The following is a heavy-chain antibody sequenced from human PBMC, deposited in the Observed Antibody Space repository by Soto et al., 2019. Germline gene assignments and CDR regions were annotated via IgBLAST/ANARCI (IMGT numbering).Heavy chain of an antibody. CDR1: GFTFSSYA. CDR2: ISGSGGST. Sequence: PGGSLRLSCAASGFTFSSYAMSWVRQAPGKGLEWVSAISGSGGSTYYADSVKGRFTISRDNSKNTLYLQMNSLRAEDTAVYYCAKRYEYQLLSLTPLFDYWGQGTLVTVSS. J-gene: IGHJ4*02. V-gene: IGHV3-23*01. D-gene: IGHD2-2*01. CDR3: AKRYEYQLLSLTPLFDY.